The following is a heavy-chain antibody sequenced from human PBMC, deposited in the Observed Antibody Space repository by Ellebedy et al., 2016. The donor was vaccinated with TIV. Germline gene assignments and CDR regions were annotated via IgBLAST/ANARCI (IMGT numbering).Heavy chain of an antibody. V-gene: IGHV4-4*02. CDR2: IFHSGST. D-gene: IGHD3-3*01. J-gene: IGHJ6*02. Sequence: MPSETLSLTCAVSGGSISSNNWWSWVRQPPGKGLEWIGEIFHSGSTNYKPSLKSRVTISVDTSKNQFSLKLSSVTAADTAVYYCARGVSFQLRSLGRVYGMDVWGQGTTVTVSS. CDR1: GGSISSNNW. CDR3: ARGVSFQLRSLGRVYGMDV.